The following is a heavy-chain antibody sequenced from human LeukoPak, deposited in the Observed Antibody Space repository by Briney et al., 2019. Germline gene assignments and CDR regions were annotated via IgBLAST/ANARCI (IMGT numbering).Heavy chain of an antibody. CDR1: GGTFSSYA. Sequence: ASVTVSCKASGGTFSSYAISWVRQAPGQGLEWMGRIIPILGIANYAPKFQGGVTITADKTTSTAYLELSSQRSEYTAVYCCARRTPSVYFVTWGRGTLVTVSS. V-gene: IGHV1-69*04. CDR2: IIPILGIA. D-gene: IGHD3-22*01. CDR3: ARRTPSVYFVT. J-gene: IGHJ5*02.